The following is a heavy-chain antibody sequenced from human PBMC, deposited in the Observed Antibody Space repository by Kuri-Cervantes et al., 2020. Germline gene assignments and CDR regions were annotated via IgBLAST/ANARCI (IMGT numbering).Heavy chain of an antibody. CDR2: IYYSGST. J-gene: IGHJ6*02. V-gene: IGHV4-61*01. Sequence: GSLRLSCTVSGGSVSSGSYYWSWIRQPPGKGLEWIGYIYYSGSTNYNPSLKSRVTMSVDTSKNQFSLKLSSVTAADTAVYYCARARYYYDSSGYYYYYGMDVWGQGTTVTVSS. D-gene: IGHD3-22*01. CDR3: ARARYYYDSSGYYYYYGMDV. CDR1: GGSVSSGSYY.